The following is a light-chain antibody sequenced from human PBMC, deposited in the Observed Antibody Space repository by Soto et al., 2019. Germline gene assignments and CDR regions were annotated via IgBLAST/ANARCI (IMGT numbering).Light chain of an antibody. CDR2: DAS. CDR3: QQRSNWPPYT. CDR1: QSVSSY. V-gene: IGKV3-11*01. Sequence: EIVLTQSPATLSLSPGDRATLSCRASQSVSSYLAWYQQKPGQAPRLLIYDASNRATGIPARFSGSGSGTDFPLTISSLEPEDYAVYYCQQRSNWPPYTFGQGTKLEIK. J-gene: IGKJ2*01.